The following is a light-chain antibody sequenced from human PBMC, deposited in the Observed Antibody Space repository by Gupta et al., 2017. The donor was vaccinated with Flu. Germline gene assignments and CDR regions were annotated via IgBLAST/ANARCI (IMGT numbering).Light chain of an antibody. Sequence: SSLSASIGDRVSISCRASQSIRNYLNWYQQKPGKAPKLLIYAASSLQSGVPSRFSGSGSGTHFTLTISSRQPEDFGTYFCQHTYSTPPWTFGQGTKVEIK. J-gene: IGKJ1*01. CDR3: QHTYSTPPWT. CDR1: QSIRNY. CDR2: AAS. V-gene: IGKV1-39*01.